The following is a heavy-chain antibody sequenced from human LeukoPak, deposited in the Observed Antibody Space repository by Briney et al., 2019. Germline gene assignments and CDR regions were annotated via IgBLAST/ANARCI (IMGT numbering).Heavy chain of an antibody. J-gene: IGHJ4*02. Sequence: GGXLRLSCAASGFTFSSYSMNWVRQAPGKGLEWVSSISSSSSYIYYADSVKGRFTISRDNAKNSLYLQMNSLRAEDTAVYYCARSPLGTIAAAGNQGYWGQGTLVTVSS. V-gene: IGHV3-21*01. CDR1: GFTFSSYS. CDR2: ISSSSSYI. D-gene: IGHD6-13*01. CDR3: ARSPLGTIAAAGNQGY.